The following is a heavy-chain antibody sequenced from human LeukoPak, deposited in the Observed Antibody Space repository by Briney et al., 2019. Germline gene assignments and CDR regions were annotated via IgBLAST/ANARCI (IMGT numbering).Heavy chain of an antibody. D-gene: IGHD1-14*01. CDR3: ARGPRNDP. CDR1: GYRFTNYW. CDR2: VHPDTGYA. V-gene: IGHV1-8*02. Sequence: GESLKISCKGSGYRFTNYWIGWVRQMPGKGLEWMGWVHPDTGYADYAQKFQGRVTMTSDTSISTAYMELSSLRSDDTAVYFCARGPRNDPWGQGTLVTVSS. J-gene: IGHJ5*02.